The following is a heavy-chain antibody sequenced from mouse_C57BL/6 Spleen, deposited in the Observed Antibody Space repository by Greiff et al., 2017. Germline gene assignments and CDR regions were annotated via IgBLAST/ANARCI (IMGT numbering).Heavy chain of an antibody. CDR1: GYAFSSSW. D-gene: IGHD1-1*01. Sequence: QVQLQQSGPELVKPGASVKISCKASGYAFSSSWMNWVKQRPGKGLEWIGRIYPGDGDTNYNGKFKGKATLTADKSSSTAYMQLSSLTSEDSAVYFCANNYYGSSYPWYFDVWGTGTTVTVSS. J-gene: IGHJ1*03. CDR2: IYPGDGDT. CDR3: ANNYYGSSYPWYFDV. V-gene: IGHV1-82*01.